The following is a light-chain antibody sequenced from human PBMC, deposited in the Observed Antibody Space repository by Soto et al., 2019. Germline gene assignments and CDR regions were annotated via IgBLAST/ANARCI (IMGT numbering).Light chain of an antibody. CDR1: QSVSSSY. CDR3: QQYGSSSFT. Sequence: EIVLTQSPGTLSLSPGERATLSCRASQSVSSSYLACYQQKSGQAPRLLIYGASSRATAIPDRFSGSGSGRDFTLTISTLETEDFEVYYCQQYGSSSFTFGPGTKVDIK. J-gene: IGKJ3*01. CDR2: GAS. V-gene: IGKV3-20*01.